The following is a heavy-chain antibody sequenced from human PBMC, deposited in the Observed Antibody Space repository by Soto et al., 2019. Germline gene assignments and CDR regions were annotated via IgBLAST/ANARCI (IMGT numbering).Heavy chain of an antibody. CDR1: GYTFTDYY. D-gene: IGHD2-15*01. V-gene: IGHV1-2*02. J-gene: IGHJ5*02. Sequence: ASVKVSCKASGYTFTDYYIHWVRQAPGQGLEWMGWINPNSGGTDYAQKFQGRVTMTRDTSISTAYMELSRLISDDTAVYYCARGDVRVVASFDPWGQGALVTVSS. CDR3: ARGDVRVVASFDP. CDR2: INPNSGGT.